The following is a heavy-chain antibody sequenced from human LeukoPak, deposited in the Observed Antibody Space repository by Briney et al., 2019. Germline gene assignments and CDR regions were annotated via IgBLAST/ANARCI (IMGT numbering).Heavy chain of an antibody. J-gene: IGHJ4*02. CDR3: AKDLRGSGWYYFDY. CDR2: INNSGGTT. CDR1: GFTFSTYA. D-gene: IGHD6-19*01. V-gene: IGHV3-23*01. Sequence: GGSLRLSCVTSGFTFSTYAMTWVRQAPGKGPEWVSSINNSGGTTDYADSVKGRFTISRDNSKNTLFLQMNSLRAEDTAVYYCAKDLRGSGWYYFDYWGQGTLVTVSS.